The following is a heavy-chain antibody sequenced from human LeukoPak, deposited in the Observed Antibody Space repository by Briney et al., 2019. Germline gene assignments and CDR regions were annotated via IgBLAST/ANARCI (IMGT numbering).Heavy chain of an antibody. CDR3: ARVHYYDSSGYYWFDP. CDR1: GYTFTSYD. D-gene: IGHD3-22*01. Sequence: ASVKVSCKASGYTFTSYDINWVRQATGQGLEWMGWMNPNSGNTGYAQKFQGRVTMTRNTSISTAYMELSSLRSEDTAVYYCARVHYYDSSGYYWFDPWGQGTLVTVSS. CDR2: MNPNSGNT. J-gene: IGHJ5*02. V-gene: IGHV1-8*01.